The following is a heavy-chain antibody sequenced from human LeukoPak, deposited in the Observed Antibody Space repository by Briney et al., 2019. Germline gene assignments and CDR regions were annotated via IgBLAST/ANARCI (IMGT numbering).Heavy chain of an antibody. Sequence: PSETLSLTCTVSGGSISSSSYYWGWIRQPPGKGLEWIGTFYYSGSTYYNPSLKSRVTISVDTSKNQFSLKLSSVTAADTAVYYCARDRPVDYWGQGTLVTVSS. V-gene: IGHV4-39*07. CDR1: GGSISSSSYY. CDR3: ARDRPVDY. J-gene: IGHJ4*02. CDR2: FYYSGST.